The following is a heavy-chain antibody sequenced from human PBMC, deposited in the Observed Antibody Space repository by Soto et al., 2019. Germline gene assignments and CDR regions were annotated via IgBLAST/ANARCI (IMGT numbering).Heavy chain of an antibody. CDR2: ISWNGAAT. D-gene: IGHD3-10*01. V-gene: IGHV3-9*01. CDR1: GFTFDDYA. Sequence: VQLVESGGGLVQPGGSLRLSCAASGFTFDDYAIHCVRQAPGKGLEWVSGISWNGAATGYMNSVKGRFSISRDNTKNTLYLQMNSLRSEDTAVYYCANLPLYGSGFDCWGQGTLVTVSS. J-gene: IGHJ4*02. CDR3: ANLPLYGSGFDC.